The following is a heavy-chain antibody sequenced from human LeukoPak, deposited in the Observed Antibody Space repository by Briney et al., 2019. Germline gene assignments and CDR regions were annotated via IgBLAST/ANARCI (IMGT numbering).Heavy chain of an antibody. Sequence: PSETLSLTCTVSGVSISNYYWSWIRQSPGKGLEWIGYMLYSGGTNQNPSLRSRVTISVDTSKNQVSLKLSSVTAADTAVYYCARSDIWGSYRFLDYWGQGALVTVSS. CDR1: GVSISNYY. V-gene: IGHV4-59*08. D-gene: IGHD3-16*02. CDR2: MLYSGGT. J-gene: IGHJ4*02. CDR3: ARSDIWGSYRFLDY.